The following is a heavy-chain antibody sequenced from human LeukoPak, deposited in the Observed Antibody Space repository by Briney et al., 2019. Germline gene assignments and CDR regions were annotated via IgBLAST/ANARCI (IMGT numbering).Heavy chain of an antibody. CDR2: IDSGITM. D-gene: IGHD5-18*01. V-gene: IGHV3-11*01. CDR1: GCSFSDYY. CDR3: ASGGYNYGRYYFDY. Sequence: GGSLRLSCTASGCSFSDYYINWIRQAPGKGLEWVSYIDSGITMYYADSVKGRFTISRDNAKNSLHLQMNSLRAEDTAVYYCASGGYNYGRYYFDYWGQGILVTVSS. J-gene: IGHJ4*02.